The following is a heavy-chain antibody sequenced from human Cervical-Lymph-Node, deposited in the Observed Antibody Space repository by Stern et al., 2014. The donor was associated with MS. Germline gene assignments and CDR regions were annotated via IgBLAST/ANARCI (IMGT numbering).Heavy chain of an antibody. J-gene: IGHJ4*02. D-gene: IGHD1-14*01. CDR3: ARQTTAWASDV. CDR1: GFKFSIYW. Sequence: VQLVQSGAELIRPGGSLKLSCTGSGFKFSIYWIAWVRQMPGKGLEWMGIISPGDSETRYSPSCQGQVTMSADKSTSTAYLQWSSLNASDTAMYFCARQTTAWASDVWGQGTLVTVSS. CDR2: ISPGDSET. V-gene: IGHV5-51*01.